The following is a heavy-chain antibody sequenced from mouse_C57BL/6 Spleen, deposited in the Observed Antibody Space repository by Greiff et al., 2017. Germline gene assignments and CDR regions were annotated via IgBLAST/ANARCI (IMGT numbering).Heavy chain of an antibody. Sequence: EVQLQESGAELVRPGASVKLSCTASGFNIKDDYMHWVKQRPEQGLEWIGWIDPENGDTEYASKFQGKATITADTSSNTAYLQLSSLTSEDTAVYYCTTGSSGGPWGQGTTLTVSS. V-gene: IGHV14-4*01. D-gene: IGHD3-2*02. J-gene: IGHJ2*01. CDR2: IDPENGDT. CDR3: TTGSSGGP. CDR1: GFNIKDDY.